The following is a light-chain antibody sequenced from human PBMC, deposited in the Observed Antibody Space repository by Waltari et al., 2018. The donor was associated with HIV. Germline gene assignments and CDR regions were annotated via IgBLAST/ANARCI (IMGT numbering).Light chain of an antibody. CDR3: SSYAGSKNRVV. J-gene: IGLJ2*01. Sequence: QSALTQSPSAPGSPGQAVTISCTGTSSDVGAFEYVSWYRQHPGKAPKRMIYDVYKRPSGVPDRFSGSKSGNTASLTVSGLQAEDEATYYCSSYAGSKNRVVFGGGTFLTVL. CDR1: SSDVGAFEY. CDR2: DVY. V-gene: IGLV2-8*01.